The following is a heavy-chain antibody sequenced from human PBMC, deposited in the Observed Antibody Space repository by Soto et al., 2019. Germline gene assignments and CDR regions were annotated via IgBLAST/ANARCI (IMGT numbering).Heavy chain of an antibody. J-gene: IGHJ4*02. CDR1: GFTFSSYE. CDR3: ARESSDYDDVWGSYRYDFDS. CDR2: ISSGGTTI. Sequence: EVQLVESGGGLVQPGGSLRLSCAVSGFTFSSYEMNWVRQAPGKGLEWVAYISSGGTTIKYADSVKGRVTISRDNAKNSLFLQMNSLRAEDTAVYYCARESSDYDDVWGSYRYDFDSWGQGTLVTVSS. V-gene: IGHV3-48*03. D-gene: IGHD3-16*02.